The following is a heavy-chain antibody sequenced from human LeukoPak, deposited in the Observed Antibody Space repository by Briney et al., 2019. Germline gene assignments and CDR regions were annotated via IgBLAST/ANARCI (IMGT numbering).Heavy chain of an antibody. Sequence: PSETLSLTCTVSGGSISSYYWSWIRQPPGKGLEWIGCIYYSGSTNYNPSLKSRVTISVDTSKNQFSLKLSSVTAADTAVYYCASLTVDDAFDIWGQGTMVTVSS. J-gene: IGHJ3*02. CDR2: IYYSGST. V-gene: IGHV4-59*01. D-gene: IGHD4-11*01. CDR3: ASLTVDDAFDI. CDR1: GGSISSYY.